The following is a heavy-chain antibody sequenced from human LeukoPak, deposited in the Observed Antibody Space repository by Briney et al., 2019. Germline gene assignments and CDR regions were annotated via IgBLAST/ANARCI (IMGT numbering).Heavy chain of an antibody. D-gene: IGHD5-18*01. CDR1: GGSISSGGYY. J-gene: IGHJ4*02. CDR2: IYYSGST. Sequence: SETLSLTCTVSGGSISSGGYYWSWIRQHPGKGLEWIGYIYYSGSTYYNPSLKSRVTISVDTSKNQFSLKLSSVTAADTAVYYCATIQLWLRLPDYWGQGTLVTVSS. CDR3: ATIQLWLRLPDY. V-gene: IGHV4-30-4*08.